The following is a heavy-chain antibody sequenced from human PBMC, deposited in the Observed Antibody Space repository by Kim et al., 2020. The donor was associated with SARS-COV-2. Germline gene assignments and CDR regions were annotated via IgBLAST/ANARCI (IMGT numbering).Heavy chain of an antibody. CDR3: VGTAIYSRNAFDI. J-gene: IGHJ3*02. CDR1: GFTFSTYD. V-gene: IGHV3-13*01. Sequence: GGSLRLSCAASGFTFSTYDMHWVRQPTGKSLEWVSGIGTAGDTYYTGSVKGRFTISRDNGKNSLYLQMNSLTAGDTAVYYCVGTAIYSRNAFDIWGQGTVVAVSS. D-gene: IGHD2-21*02. CDR2: IGTAGDT.